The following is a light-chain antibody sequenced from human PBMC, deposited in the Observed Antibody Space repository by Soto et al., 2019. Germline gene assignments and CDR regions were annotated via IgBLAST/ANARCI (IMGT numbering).Light chain of an antibody. CDR3: QQYYTTPRT. CDR2: WAS. CDR1: QSLLYTSNNKNY. V-gene: IGKV4-1*01. Sequence: DYVVTQSPTSLAVTLGGRATYNCKSSQSLLYTSNNKNYLAWYQQKPAQPPKLIIYWASTRESGGPDRFTGSGSGTDFTLTISNLQAEDAAVYYCQQYYTTPRTFGQGTKVDIK. J-gene: IGKJ1*01.